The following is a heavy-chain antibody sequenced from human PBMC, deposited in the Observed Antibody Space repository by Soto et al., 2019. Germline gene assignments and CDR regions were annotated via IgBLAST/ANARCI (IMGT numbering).Heavy chain of an antibody. CDR3: ARGTGYCSSTSCYTGYYYYGMDV. D-gene: IGHD2-2*02. Sequence: EVQLVESGGGLVQPGGSLRLSCAASGFTFSSYWMHWVRQAPGKGLVWVSRINSDGSSTSYADSVKDRFTISRDNVKNTLYLQMSSLRADDTAVYYCARGTGYCSSTSCYTGYYYYGMDVWGQGTTVTVS. CDR1: GFTFSSYW. CDR2: INSDGSST. J-gene: IGHJ6*02. V-gene: IGHV3-74*01.